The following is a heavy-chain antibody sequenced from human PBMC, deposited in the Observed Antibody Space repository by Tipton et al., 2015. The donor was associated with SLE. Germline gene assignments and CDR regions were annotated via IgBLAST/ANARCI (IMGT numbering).Heavy chain of an antibody. Sequence: TLSLTCTVSGGSISSSSYYWGWIRQPPGKGLEWIGSIYYSGSTYYNPSLKSRVTISVDTSKNQFSLKLGSVTAADTAVYYCARDWCSSTSCYGYYYMDVWGKGTTVTVSS. V-gene: IGHV4-39*07. J-gene: IGHJ6*03. D-gene: IGHD2-2*01. CDR2: IYYSGST. CDR3: ARDWCSSTSCYGYYYMDV. CDR1: GGSISSSSYY.